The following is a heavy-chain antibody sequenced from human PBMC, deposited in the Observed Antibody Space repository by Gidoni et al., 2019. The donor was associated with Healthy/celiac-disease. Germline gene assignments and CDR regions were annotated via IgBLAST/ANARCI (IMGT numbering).Heavy chain of an antibody. CDR3: ARGWYSSGWSTYYYYGMDV. V-gene: IGHV3-21*01. Sequence: EVQLVASGGGLVKPGGSLRLSCAASGFTFSSYSMNWVRQAPGKGLEWVSSISSSSSYIYYADSVKGRFTISRDNAKNSLYLQMNSLRAEDTAVYYCARGWYSSGWSTYYYYGMDVWGQGTTVTVSS. D-gene: IGHD6-19*01. CDR1: GFTFSSYS. J-gene: IGHJ6*02. CDR2: ISSSSSYI.